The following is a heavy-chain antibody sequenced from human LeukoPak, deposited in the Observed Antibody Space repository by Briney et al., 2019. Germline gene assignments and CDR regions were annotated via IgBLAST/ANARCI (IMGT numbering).Heavy chain of an antibody. Sequence: ASVKVSCKASGGTFRSHAVSWVRQAPGQGLEWMGRSFAIFGTADYAQKFQGRVTITTDESTSTAYMELSRLRSEDTALYYCARGAGRYYYYGMDVWGQGTTVTVSS. CDR2: SFAIFGTA. CDR3: ARGAGRYYYYGMDV. V-gene: IGHV1-69*05. D-gene: IGHD1-14*01. J-gene: IGHJ6*02. CDR1: GGTFRSHA.